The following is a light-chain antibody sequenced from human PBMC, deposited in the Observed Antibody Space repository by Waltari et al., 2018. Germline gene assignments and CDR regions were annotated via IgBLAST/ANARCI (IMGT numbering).Light chain of an antibody. CDR1: QGISSY. Sequence: DIQLTQSPSFLSASVGDRVTITCRASQGISSYLAWYQQEPGKAPKLLIYAASILQSGVPSRFSGSGSGTEFTLTISSLQPEDFATYYCQQLNSYPPYSFGQGTKQEIK. J-gene: IGKJ2*03. V-gene: IGKV1-9*01. CDR2: AAS. CDR3: QQLNSYPPYS.